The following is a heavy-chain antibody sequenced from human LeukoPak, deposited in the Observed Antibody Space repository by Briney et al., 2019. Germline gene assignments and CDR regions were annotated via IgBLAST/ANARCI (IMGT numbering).Heavy chain of an antibody. J-gene: IGHJ4*02. CDR2: INPNRGGT. CDR1: GYPFTDYY. Sequence: GASVKVSCKASGYPFTDYYMHWVRHAPGQGLEWMGWINPNRGGTDYAQKFQGRVTMTRDTSISTAYMELSRLRYDDTAVYYCASGYRFRNWGQGTLVTVSS. V-gene: IGHV1-2*02. CDR3: ASGYRFRN. D-gene: IGHD5-18*01.